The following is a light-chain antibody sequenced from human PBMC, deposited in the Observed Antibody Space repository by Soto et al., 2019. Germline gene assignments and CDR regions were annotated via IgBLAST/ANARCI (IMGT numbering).Light chain of an antibody. V-gene: IGKV1-5*01. Sequence: DIQMTQFPSTLSASVGDRVTITCRASQTTNTWLAWYQQKPGTAPKLLIYDASRLEGGVPSRFSASGSGTAFTLTIGSLQPDDLATYYSPPYIIYPYTFGLLTKVEI. CDR1: QTTNTW. J-gene: IGKJ2*01. CDR2: DAS. CDR3: PPYIIYPYT.